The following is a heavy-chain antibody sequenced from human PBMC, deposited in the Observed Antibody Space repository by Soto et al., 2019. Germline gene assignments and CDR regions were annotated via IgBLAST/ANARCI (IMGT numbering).Heavy chain of an antibody. Sequence: ASVKVSCKASGYTFTSYGISWVRQAPGQGLEWMGWISAYNGNTNYAQKLQGRVTMTTDTSTSTANMELRSLRSDDTAVYYCARVRAVGWDAFDIWGQGTMVTVSS. CDR1: GYTFTSYG. V-gene: IGHV1-18*01. D-gene: IGHD6-19*01. J-gene: IGHJ3*02. CDR3: ARVRAVGWDAFDI. CDR2: ISAYNGNT.